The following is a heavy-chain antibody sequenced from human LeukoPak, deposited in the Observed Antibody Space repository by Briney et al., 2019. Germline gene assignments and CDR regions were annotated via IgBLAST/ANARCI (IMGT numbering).Heavy chain of an antibody. J-gene: IGHJ6*02. Sequence: GASVKVSCKASGYTFTSYGISRVRQAPGQGLEWMGWISAYNGNTNYAQKLQGRVTMTTDTSTSTAYMELRSLRSDDTAVYYCARAPQTQYYYYYYGMDVWGQGTTVTVSS. CDR2: ISAYNGNT. CDR3: ARAPQTQYYYYYYGMDV. CDR1: GYTFTSYG. V-gene: IGHV1-18*01.